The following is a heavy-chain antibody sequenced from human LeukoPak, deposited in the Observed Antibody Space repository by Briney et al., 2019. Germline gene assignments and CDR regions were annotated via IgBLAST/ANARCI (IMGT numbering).Heavy chain of an antibody. Sequence: GASLRLSCAASGFTFSSYAMSWVRQAPGKGLEWVSAISGSGASTYYADSVKGRFTISRDNSKNTLYLQMNSLRAEDTAVYYCAKDLGYKTYYYDSSGYQPALDYWGQGTLVTVSS. V-gene: IGHV3-23*01. D-gene: IGHD3-22*01. CDR3: AKDLGYKTYYYDSSGYQPALDY. CDR1: GFTFSSYA. J-gene: IGHJ4*02. CDR2: ISGSGAST.